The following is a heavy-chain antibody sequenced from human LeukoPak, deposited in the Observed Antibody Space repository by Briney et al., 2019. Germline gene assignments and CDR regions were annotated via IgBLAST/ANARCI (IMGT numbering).Heavy chain of an antibody. V-gene: IGHV4-59*01. J-gene: IGHJ4*02. CDR1: GGSISSYY. Sequence: NPSETLSLTCTVSGGSISSYYWSWIRQPPGKGLEWIGSVYYSGDTNYNPSLKSRVTISVDTSKNQFPLKLSSVTAADTAVYYCARDRYYFDYWGQGTLVTVSS. CDR3: ARDRYYFDY. CDR2: VYYSGDT.